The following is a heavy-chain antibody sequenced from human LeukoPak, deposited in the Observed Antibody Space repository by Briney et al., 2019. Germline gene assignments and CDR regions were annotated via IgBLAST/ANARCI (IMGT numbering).Heavy chain of an antibody. Sequence: GGSLRLSCAASGFTFSSYWMNWVRQAPGKGLEWVANIKPDGSDEYYVDSVKGRFTISRDNAENSLYLHMNSLRAEDTAVYYCARENFQYWAQGTLVTVSS. J-gene: IGHJ4*02. CDR3: ARENFQY. CDR2: IKPDGSDE. CDR1: GFTFSSYW. V-gene: IGHV3-7*04.